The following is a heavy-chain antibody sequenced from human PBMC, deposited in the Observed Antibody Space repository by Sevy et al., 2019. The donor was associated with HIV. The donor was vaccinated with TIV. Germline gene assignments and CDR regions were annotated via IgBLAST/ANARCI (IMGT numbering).Heavy chain of an antibody. V-gene: IGHV3-33*01. Sequence: GGSLRLSCAASGFTFSSYGMHWVRQAPGKGLEWGAVIWYDGSNKYYAESVKDRFTISRGNSKNTLYLQMNSLRAGDTAVYYCARDSYSSSSNSFRSYYYYGMDVWGQGTTVTVSS. CDR2: IWYDGSNK. CDR3: ARDSYSSSSNSFRSYYYYGMDV. CDR1: GFTFSSYG. D-gene: IGHD6-6*01. J-gene: IGHJ6*02.